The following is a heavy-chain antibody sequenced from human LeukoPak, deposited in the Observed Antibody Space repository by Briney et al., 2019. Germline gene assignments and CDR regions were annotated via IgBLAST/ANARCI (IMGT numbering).Heavy chain of an antibody. CDR1: GITSSSYG. V-gene: IGHV3-33*01. D-gene: IGHD6-13*01. CDR2: IWDDGSNK. CDR3: AREGWAAGQKSFDY. Sequence: GGPLRLSCAAAGITSSSYGMHWVRQPPGKGQGWVAVIWDDGSNKYYADSVKRRITISRDNSKTTLYLQMNGLRAEDAAVYYCAREGWAAGQKSFDYWGQGTLVAVSS. J-gene: IGHJ4*02.